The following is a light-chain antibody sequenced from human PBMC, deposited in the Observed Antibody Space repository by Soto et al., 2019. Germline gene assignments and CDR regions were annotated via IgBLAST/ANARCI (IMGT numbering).Light chain of an antibody. CDR2: DVS. CDR1: SSDVGGYNY. V-gene: IGLV2-14*03. Sequence: QSALTQPASVSGSPGQSIASCCTGTSSDVGGYNYVSWYQHHPGKAPTVMIYDVSNRPSGVSDRFSGSKSGNTASLTISGLQADDEADYYCSSYTSSSTYVFGTGTKVTVL. CDR3: SSYTSSSTYV. J-gene: IGLJ1*01.